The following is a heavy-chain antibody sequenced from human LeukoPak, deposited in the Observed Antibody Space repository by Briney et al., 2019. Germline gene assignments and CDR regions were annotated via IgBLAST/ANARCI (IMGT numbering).Heavy chain of an antibody. D-gene: IGHD5-12*01. CDR2: ISGGSSSV. J-gene: IGHJ4*02. V-gene: IGHV3-48*02. Sequence: GGSLRLSCAASGFTFSSYSMTWVRQAPGKGMEWVSHISGGSSSVYYADSVKGRFTISRDNAKNSLYLQMNSLRDEDTAVYYCARKYGGYADYWGQGTLVTVSS. CDR3: ARKYGGYADY. CDR1: GFTFSSYS.